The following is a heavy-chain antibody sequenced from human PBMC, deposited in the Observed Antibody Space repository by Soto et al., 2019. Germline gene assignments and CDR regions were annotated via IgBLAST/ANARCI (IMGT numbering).Heavy chain of an antibody. CDR1: GDTFTSYY. CDR3: ARSSGGNFGIIIEGSNWFDP. J-gene: IGHJ5*02. V-gene: IGHV1-46*01. CDR2: INPHGGST. Sequence: ASVKVSCKAPGDTFTSYYLNWVRQAPGQGLEWMGVINPHGGSTKYAQKFQGRITMTRDTSRSTVYMELSSLRSDDTAIYYCARSSGGNFGIIIEGSNWFDPWGQGTLVTVS. D-gene: IGHD3-3*01.